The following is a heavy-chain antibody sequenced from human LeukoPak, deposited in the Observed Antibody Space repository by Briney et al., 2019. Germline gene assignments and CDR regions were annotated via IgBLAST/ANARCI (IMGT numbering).Heavy chain of an antibody. D-gene: IGHD2/OR15-2a*01. CDR2: IYYSGST. CDR1: GGSISSGDYY. CDR3: ARHFYPLYFDY. Sequence: SETLSLTCTVSGGSISSGDYYWGWIRQPPGKGLEWIGYIYYSGSTYYNPSLKSRVTISVDTSKNQFSLKLSSVTAADTAVYYCARHFYPLYFDYWGQGTLVTVSS. J-gene: IGHJ4*02. V-gene: IGHV4-30-4*08.